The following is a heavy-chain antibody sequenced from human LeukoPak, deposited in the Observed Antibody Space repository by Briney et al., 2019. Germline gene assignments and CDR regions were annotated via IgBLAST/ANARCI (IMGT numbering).Heavy chain of an antibody. J-gene: IGHJ4*02. CDR1: GGSISGYY. Sequence: PSETLSLTCTVSGGSISGYYWSWIRQPPGKGLEWIGYIYYSGSTNYNPSLKSRLTISVDTSKNQFSLKLTSVTAADTAVYYCARGGGYFGYWGQGTLVTVSS. D-gene: IGHD5-12*01. CDR3: ARGGGYFGY. V-gene: IGHV4-59*01. CDR2: IYYSGST.